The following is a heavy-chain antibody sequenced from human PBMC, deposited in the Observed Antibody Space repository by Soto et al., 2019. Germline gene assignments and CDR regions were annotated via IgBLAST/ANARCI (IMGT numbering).Heavy chain of an antibody. D-gene: IGHD2-15*01. V-gene: IGHV3-30-3*01. CDR3: ARCSGTPWEQLIPYEY. Sequence: GGSLRLSCAASGFTFSSYAIHWVRQAPGKRLEWVAVISYDGSNKYYADSVKGRLTISRDNSKNTRYLQMNGLRAEDTAVYSSARCSGTPWEQLIPYEYWGKGTLVTVSS. J-gene: IGHJ4*02. CDR1: GFTFSSYA. CDR2: ISYDGSNK.